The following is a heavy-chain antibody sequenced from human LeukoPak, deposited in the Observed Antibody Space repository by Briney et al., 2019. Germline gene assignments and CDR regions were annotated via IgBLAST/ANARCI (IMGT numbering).Heavy chain of an antibody. D-gene: IGHD3-10*01. Sequence: PSETLSLNCTVSGGSISSYYWSWIRQPPGKGLEWIGYIYYSGSTNYNPSLKSRVTISVDTSKNQFSLKLSSVTAADTAVYYCARVSGRGLYYYFDYWGQGTLVTVSS. CDR3: ARVSGRGLYYYFDY. CDR1: GGSISSYY. J-gene: IGHJ4*02. CDR2: IYYSGST. V-gene: IGHV4-59*01.